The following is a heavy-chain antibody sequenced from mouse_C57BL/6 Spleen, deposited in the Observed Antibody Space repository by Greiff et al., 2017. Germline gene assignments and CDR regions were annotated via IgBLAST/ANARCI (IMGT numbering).Heavy chain of an antibody. Sequence: VKLVESGPELVKPGASVKISCKASGYAFSSSWMNWVKQRPGKGLEWIGRIYPGDGDTNYNGKFKGKATLTADKSSSTAYLQLSSLTSEDSAVYCGAREEYGSSYDWYCDVWGTGTTVTVSS. CDR2: IYPGDGDT. D-gene: IGHD1-1*01. J-gene: IGHJ1*03. V-gene: IGHV1-82*01. CDR1: GYAFSSSW. CDR3: AREEYGSSYDWYCDV.